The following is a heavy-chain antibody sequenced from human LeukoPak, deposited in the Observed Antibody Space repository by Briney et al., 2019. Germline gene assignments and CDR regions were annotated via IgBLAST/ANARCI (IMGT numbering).Heavy chain of an antibody. CDR2: ISDSGDTT. CDR3: ARAGATVSTIWFDP. V-gene: IGHV3-23*01. J-gene: IGHJ5*02. Sequence: GGSLRLSCAASGFTFSTYAMNWVRQAPGKGLEWVSLISDSGDTTYYADSVKGRFTISRDNSKNTLSLQMNSLRAEDTAVYYCARAGATVSTIWFDPWGQGTLVTASS. CDR1: GFTFSTYA. D-gene: IGHD6-25*01.